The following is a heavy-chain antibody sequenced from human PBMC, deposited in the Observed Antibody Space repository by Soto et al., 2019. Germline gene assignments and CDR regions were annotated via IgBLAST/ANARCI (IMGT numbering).Heavy chain of an antibody. D-gene: IGHD5-18*01. CDR3: TRSYGYTFGGSLDN. Sequence: QVQLVQSGPEVKKPGSSVKVSCKASGDTFNSYVITWVRQAPGHGLEWLGGIITAFGTTSYAQNFQDRLTITADEAATPDHMELSSLTSDDTAMYYCTRSYGYTFGGSLDNWGQGTLVTVSS. J-gene: IGHJ4*02. CDR2: IITAFGTT. CDR1: GDTFNSYV. V-gene: IGHV1-69*01.